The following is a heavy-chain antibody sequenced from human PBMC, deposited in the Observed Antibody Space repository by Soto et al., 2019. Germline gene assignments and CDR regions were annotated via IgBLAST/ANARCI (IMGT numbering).Heavy chain of an antibody. D-gene: IGHD6-13*01. V-gene: IGHV1-69*01. CDR1: GGTLSSYA. CDR2: IIPIFGTA. Sequence: QVQLVQTGAEVKKPGSSVKVSCKASGGTLSSYAISWVRKATGQWLEWMGGIIPIFGTANYAQKFQGRVKITADESTSTDYMELSSLRSEDTAVYYCARERGAAAGQYDYYGMDVWGQGTTVTVSS. CDR3: ARERGAAAGQYDYYGMDV. J-gene: IGHJ6*02.